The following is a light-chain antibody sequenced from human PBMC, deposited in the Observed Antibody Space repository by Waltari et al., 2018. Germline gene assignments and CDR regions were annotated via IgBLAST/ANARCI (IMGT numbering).Light chain of an antibody. Sequence: QSALTQPPPASGSPGQSVTISCTGTTSDVGGYDYVSWYQQHPGKAPKLIIYEVNKRASRLPGCVSGSKSANTAYLTVSGLQAEDEADYYCSSYTSSNNCVFGTGTKVTVL. CDR1: TSDVGGYDY. CDR3: SSYTSSNNCV. V-gene: IGLV2-8*01. CDR2: EVN. J-gene: IGLJ1*01.